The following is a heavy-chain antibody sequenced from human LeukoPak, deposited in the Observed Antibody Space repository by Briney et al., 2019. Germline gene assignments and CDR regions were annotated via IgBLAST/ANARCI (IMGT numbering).Heavy chain of an antibody. D-gene: IGHD6-6*01. Sequence: SETLSLTCTVSGGSISSYYWSWTRQPPGKGLEWIGYIYYSGSTNYNPSLKSRVTISVDTSKNQFSLKLSSVTAADTAVYYCARASIAARAFDYWGQGTLVTVSS. CDR3: ARASIAARAFDY. CDR2: IYYSGST. CDR1: GGSISSYY. J-gene: IGHJ4*02. V-gene: IGHV4-59*01.